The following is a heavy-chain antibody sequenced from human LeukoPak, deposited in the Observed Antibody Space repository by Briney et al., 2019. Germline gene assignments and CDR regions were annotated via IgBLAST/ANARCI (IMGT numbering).Heavy chain of an antibody. D-gene: IGHD3-3*01. J-gene: IGHJ4*02. CDR1: GFIFRTHA. Sequence: GGSLRLSCAASGFIFRTHAMSWVRQAPGKGLEWLSTITITDGGTYYIDSVKGRFTMSRDNSKNELYLKMNSLRAEDTAVYYCAREAWRPYLDYWGQGTLVTVSS. V-gene: IGHV3-23*01. CDR3: AREAWRPYLDY. CDR2: ITITDGGT.